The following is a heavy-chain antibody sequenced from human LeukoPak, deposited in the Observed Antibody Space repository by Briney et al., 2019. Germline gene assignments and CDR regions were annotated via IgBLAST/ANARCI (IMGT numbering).Heavy chain of an antibody. V-gene: IGHV3-15*01. D-gene: IGHD3-22*01. CDR1: GFTLSNAW. CDR3: TTVRYDRSANVDH. CDR2: IKSKTDTGTT. Sequence: GGSLRLSCAASGFTLSNAWMSWVRQAPGKGLEWVGRIKSKTDTGTTDYAAPVKGRFTISRDDSKNTLYLQMNSLKTEGTAVYYCTTVRYDRSANVDHWGQGTLVTVSS. J-gene: IGHJ4*02.